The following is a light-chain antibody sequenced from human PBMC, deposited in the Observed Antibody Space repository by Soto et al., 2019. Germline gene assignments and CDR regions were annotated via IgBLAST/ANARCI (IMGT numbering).Light chain of an antibody. CDR3: QQYNNWPPYT. J-gene: IGKJ2*01. V-gene: IGKV3-15*01. CDR2: GAS. Sequence: EILLTQSPATLSVSPGDRATLSCRASQSVNSDLAWYQQKPGQAPRLLIYGASTRATGIPTRFSDSGSGTEFTLTISSLQSEDFAVYYCQQYNNWPPYTFGQGTKLEIK. CDR1: QSVNSD.